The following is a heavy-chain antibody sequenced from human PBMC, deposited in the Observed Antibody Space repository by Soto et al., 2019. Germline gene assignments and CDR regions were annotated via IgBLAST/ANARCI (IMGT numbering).Heavy chain of an antibody. CDR1: GFTFSSYA. Sequence: QVQLVESGGGVVQPGRSLRLSCAASGFTFSSYAMHWVRQAPGKGLEWVAVISYAGSNKYYADSVKGRFTISRDNSKNTLYLQMNSLRAEDTAVYYCARDEGRWFGELFQSNPNYFDYWGQGTLVTVSS. J-gene: IGHJ4*02. D-gene: IGHD3-10*01. V-gene: IGHV3-30-3*01. CDR3: ARDEGRWFGELFQSNPNYFDY. CDR2: ISYAGSNK.